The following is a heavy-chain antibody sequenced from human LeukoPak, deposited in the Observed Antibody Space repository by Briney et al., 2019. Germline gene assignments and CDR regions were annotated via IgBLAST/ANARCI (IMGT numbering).Heavy chain of an antibody. J-gene: IGHJ5*02. CDR3: ARGLWYSSSLNWFDP. Sequence: NPSETLSLTCTVSGDSVSSYYWSWIRQPPGKGLEWIGEINHSGSTNYNPSLKSRVTISVDTSKNQFSLKLSSVTAADTAVYYCARGLWYSSSLNWFDPWGQGTLVTVSS. V-gene: IGHV4-34*01. CDR2: INHSGST. D-gene: IGHD6-13*01. CDR1: GDSVSSYY.